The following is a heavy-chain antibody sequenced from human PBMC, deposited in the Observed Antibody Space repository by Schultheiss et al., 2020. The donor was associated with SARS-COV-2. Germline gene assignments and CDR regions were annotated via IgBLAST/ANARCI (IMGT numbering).Heavy chain of an antibody. CDR2: ISYDGSNK. CDR1: GFTFSSYS. V-gene: IGHV3-30*03. CDR3: ARLVATPGYFDY. Sequence: GGSLRLSCAASGFTFSSYSMNWVRQAPGKGLEWVAVISYDGSNKYYADSVKGRFTISRDNSKNTLYLQMNSLRAEDTAVYYCARLVATPGYFDYWGQGTLVTVSS. D-gene: IGHD2-15*01. J-gene: IGHJ4*02.